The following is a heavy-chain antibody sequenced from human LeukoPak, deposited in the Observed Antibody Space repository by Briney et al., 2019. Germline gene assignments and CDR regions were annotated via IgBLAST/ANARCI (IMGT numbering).Heavy chain of an antibody. CDR2: INTDGTAT. J-gene: IGHJ4*02. V-gene: IGHV3-74*01. CDR3: TRATVVNNY. Sequence: GGSLRLACAASGFTFSRYWMHWVRQAPGKGLVWVSLINTDGTATSYAGSVEGRFTISRDNAKNTMYLQMNSLSAEDTAVYYCTRATVVNNYWGQGTLVTVSS. D-gene: IGHD2-2*01. CDR1: GFTFSRYW.